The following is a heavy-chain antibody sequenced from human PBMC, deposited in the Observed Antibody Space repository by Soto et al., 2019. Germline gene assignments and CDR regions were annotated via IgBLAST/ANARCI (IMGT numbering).Heavy chain of an antibody. CDR3: ARGGYGVVVPAAIIPYGMDV. CDR2: IIPIFGTA. Sequence: SVKVSCKASGGTFSSYAISWVRQAPGQGLEWMGGIIPIFGTANYAQKFQGRVTITADESTSTAYMELSSLRSEDTAVYYCARGGYGVVVPAAIIPYGMDVWGQGTTVTVSS. CDR1: GGTFSSYA. D-gene: IGHD2-2*01. J-gene: IGHJ6*02. V-gene: IGHV1-69*13.